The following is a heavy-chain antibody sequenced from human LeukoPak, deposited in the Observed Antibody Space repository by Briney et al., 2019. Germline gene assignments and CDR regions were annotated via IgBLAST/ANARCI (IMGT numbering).Heavy chain of an antibody. CDR1: GYTFTGYY. J-gene: IGHJ6*02. CDR2: INPNSGGT. V-gene: IGHV1-2*02. CDR3: ARVWWSNSSGWYGSLFPKYYYYGMDV. Sequence: VASVKVSCKASGYTFTGYYMHWVRQAPGQGLEWMGWINPNSGGTNYAQKFQGRVTMTRDTSISTAYMELSRLRSDDTAVYYCARVWWSNSSGWYGSLFPKYYYYGMDVWGQGTTVTVSS. D-gene: IGHD6-19*01.